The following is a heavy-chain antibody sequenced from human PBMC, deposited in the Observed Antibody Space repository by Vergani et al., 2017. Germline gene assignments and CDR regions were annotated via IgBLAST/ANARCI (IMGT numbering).Heavy chain of an antibody. CDR2: INPNSGGT. Sequence: QVQLVQSGAEVKKPGASVKVSCKASGYTFACYNIHWVRQAPGQGLEMMGWINPNSGGTNYAQKFQGRVTMTRDTSINTAYMELSSLRSDDTAVYYCTRGWSGYSTSWFFDNWGQGTLVTVSS. CDR3: TRGWSGYSTSWFFDN. V-gene: IGHV1-2*02. CDR1: GYTFACYN. D-gene: IGHD6-13*01. J-gene: IGHJ4*02.